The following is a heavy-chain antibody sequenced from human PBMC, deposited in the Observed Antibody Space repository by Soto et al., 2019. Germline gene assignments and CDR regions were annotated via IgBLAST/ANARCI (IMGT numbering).Heavy chain of an antibody. CDR2: IYYSGST. D-gene: IGHD5-12*01. CDR3: AIMDIVATTGVWFDP. J-gene: IGHJ5*02. Sequence: QVQLQESGPGLVKPSETLSLTCTVSGGSISSYYWSWIRQPPGKGLEWIGYIYYSGSTNYNPSLKSRVTISVDTSKNQFSLKLSSVTAADTAVYYCAIMDIVATTGVWFDPWGQGTLVTVSS. CDR1: GGSISSYY. V-gene: IGHV4-59*01.